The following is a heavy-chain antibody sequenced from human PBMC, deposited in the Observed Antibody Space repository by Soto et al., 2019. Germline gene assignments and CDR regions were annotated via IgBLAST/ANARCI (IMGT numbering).Heavy chain of an antibody. J-gene: IGHJ5*02. CDR2: INSDGSST. Sequence: EVQLVESGGGLVQPGGSLRLSCAASGFTFSSYWMHWVRQAPGKGLVWVSRINSDGSSTSYADSVKGRFTISRENAKNTLYLQMNSLRAEDTAVYYCAREGSGGSCYFGGAKKFDWFDPWGQGTLVTVSS. CDR3: AREGSGGSCYFGGAKKFDWFDP. V-gene: IGHV3-74*01. D-gene: IGHD2-15*01. CDR1: GFTFSSYW.